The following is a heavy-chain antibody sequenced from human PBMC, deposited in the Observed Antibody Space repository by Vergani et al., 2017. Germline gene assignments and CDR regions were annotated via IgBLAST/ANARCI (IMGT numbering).Heavy chain of an antibody. J-gene: IGHJ4*02. D-gene: IGHD2/OR15-2a*01. Sequence: EVQLVESGGGLVQTGGSLRLSCAASGFTFSSYWVSWVRQAPGKGLEWVANIKQDGSEKYYVDSVKGRFTISRDNAKNSLYLQMNSLRAEDTAVYYCARDLWHYFDYWGQGTLVTVSS. CDR1: GFTFSSYW. V-gene: IGHV3-7*01. CDR3: ARDLWHYFDY. CDR2: IKQDGSEK.